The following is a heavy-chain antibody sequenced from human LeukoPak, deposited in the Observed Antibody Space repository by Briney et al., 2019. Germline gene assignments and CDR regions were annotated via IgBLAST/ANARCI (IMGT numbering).Heavy chain of an antibody. CDR3: AAIAAAGTPFDY. Sequence: AGGSLRLSCAASGFTFSSYAMSWVRQAPGKGLEWVSAISSSGGSTYYADSVKGRFTISRDNSKNTLYLQMNSLRAEDTAVYYCAAIAAAGTPFDYWGQGTLVTVSS. V-gene: IGHV3-23*01. J-gene: IGHJ4*02. D-gene: IGHD6-13*01. CDR1: GFTFSSYA. CDR2: ISSSGGST.